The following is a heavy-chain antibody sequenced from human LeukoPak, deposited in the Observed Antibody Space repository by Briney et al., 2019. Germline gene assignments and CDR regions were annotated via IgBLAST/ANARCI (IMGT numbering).Heavy chain of an antibody. CDR2: ISGSGGST. V-gene: IGHV3-23*01. Sequence: GGSLRLSCATSGFIFSTYALSWVRQAPGKGLEWASSISGSGGSTYHADSVKGRFTISRDSSKNTLYLQMNSLRAEDTAIYYCARVIRATPGKGYFDYWGQGTLVTVSS. D-gene: IGHD6-13*01. CDR1: GFIFSTYA. J-gene: IGHJ4*02. CDR3: ARVIRATPGKGYFDY.